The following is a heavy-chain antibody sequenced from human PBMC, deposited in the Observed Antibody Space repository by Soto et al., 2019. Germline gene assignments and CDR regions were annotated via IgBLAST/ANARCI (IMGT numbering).Heavy chain of an antibody. CDR1: GYTFTSYG. J-gene: IGHJ2*01. CDR3: ATDGGGSSWSGYFDL. CDR2: ISASNGNT. V-gene: IGHV1-18*01. D-gene: IGHD6-13*01. Sequence: ASVKVSCKASGYTFTSYGISWVRQAPGQGLEWMGWISASNGNTNYAQKLQGRVTMTTDTSTSTAYMELSSLRSEDTAVYYCATDGGGSSWSGYFDLWGRGTLVTVSS.